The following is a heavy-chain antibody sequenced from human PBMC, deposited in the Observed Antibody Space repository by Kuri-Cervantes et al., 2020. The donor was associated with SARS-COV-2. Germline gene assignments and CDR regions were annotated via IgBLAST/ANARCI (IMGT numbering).Heavy chain of an antibody. CDR3: ARVPSAGPVAGGVDY. D-gene: IGHD6-19*01. CDR1: GGSFSSGVYY. J-gene: IGHJ4*02. CDR2: IFYSGSA. Sequence: ETLSVTCKVSGGSFSSGVYYWTWVRQPPGKGLEWLGNIFYSGSASYNPDLESRLSMSLDMSKSQFSLKLNSVTAADTSVYFCARVPSAGPVAGGVDYWGQGTLVTVSS. V-gene: IGHV4-61*08.